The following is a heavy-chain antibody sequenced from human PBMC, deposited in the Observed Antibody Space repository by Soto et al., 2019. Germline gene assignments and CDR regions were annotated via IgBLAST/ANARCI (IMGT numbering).Heavy chain of an antibody. CDR1: GFTFSSFG. Sequence: QVQLVESGGDVVQPGRSLRLSCAASGFTFSSFGMHWVRQAPGKGLEWVAIVSYDGNTKYYTDSVKGRFTISRDNSNNTLYLQMSSLRAEDTAVYYCAKDKFRGIYNGVDVWCQGTTVTVSS. CDR3: AKDKFRGIYNGVDV. CDR2: VSYDGNTK. V-gene: IGHV3-30*18. D-gene: IGHD3-10*01. J-gene: IGHJ6*02.